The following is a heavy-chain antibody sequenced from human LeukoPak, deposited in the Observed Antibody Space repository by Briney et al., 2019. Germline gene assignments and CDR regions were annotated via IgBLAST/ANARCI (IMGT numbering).Heavy chain of an antibody. J-gene: IGHJ4*02. V-gene: IGHV1-2*02. CDR2: INPNSGGT. Sequence: ASVKVSCKASGYTFTGYYIHWVRQAPGQGLEWMGWINPNSGGTNYAQKFQSRVTMTRDTSISTAYMELSRLRSDDTAVYYCARTTSGYYRIDYWGQGTLVTVSS. CDR3: ARTTSGYYRIDY. CDR1: GYTFTGYY. D-gene: IGHD3-22*01.